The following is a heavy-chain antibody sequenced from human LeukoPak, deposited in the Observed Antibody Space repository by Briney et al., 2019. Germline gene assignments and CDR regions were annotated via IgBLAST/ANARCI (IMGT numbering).Heavy chain of an antibody. CDR2: IKNKHKHQAT. V-gene: IGHV3-15*07. CDR3: VTDANRILGARGTGY. CDR1: GFDFSGAY. J-gene: IGHJ4*02. D-gene: IGHD1-26*01. Sequence: GGSLRLSCAASGFDFSGAYMNWVRQAPGKGLEWVGLIKNKHKHQATDYAAPVRERFIITRDDSSSTLFLQMNSLKTEDTAVYYCVTDANRILGARGTGYWGQGILVTVSS.